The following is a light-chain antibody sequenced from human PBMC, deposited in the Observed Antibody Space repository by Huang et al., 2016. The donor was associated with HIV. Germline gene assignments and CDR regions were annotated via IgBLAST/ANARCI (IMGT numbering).Light chain of an antibody. J-gene: IGKJ2*01. CDR2: GAS. CDR1: ESILRN. Sequence: VMTQSPATLSVSPGERATLSCRASESILRNLAWYQQSPGQPPRLLIYGASVRLPGIPDRFRGRGSGTEFSLTISSLQSEDFAVYYCQQYNKWPPYTYGQGTKLEIK. CDR3: QQYNKWPPYT. V-gene: IGKV3-15*01.